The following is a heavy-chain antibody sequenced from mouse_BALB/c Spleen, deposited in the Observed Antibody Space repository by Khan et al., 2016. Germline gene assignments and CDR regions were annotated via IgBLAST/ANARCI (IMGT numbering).Heavy chain of an antibody. CDR2: IRSKSNNYAT. Sequence: EVQLVESGGGLVQPKGSLKLSCAASGFTFNTYAMNWVRQAPGKGLEWVARIRSKSNNYATYYADSVKDRFTISRDDSQSMLYLQMNNLKTEDTAMYYCVSLLLWAMDYWGQGTSVTVSS. CDR3: VSLLLWAMDY. V-gene: IGHV10-1*02. J-gene: IGHJ4*01. CDR1: GFTFNTYA. D-gene: IGHD1-1*02.